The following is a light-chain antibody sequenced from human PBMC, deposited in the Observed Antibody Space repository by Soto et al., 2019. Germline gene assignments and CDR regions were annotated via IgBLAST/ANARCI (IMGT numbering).Light chain of an antibody. V-gene: IGLV2-23*02. J-gene: IGLJ1*01. CDR3: CSYAGSSSYV. Sequence: QSVLTRPASVSGSPGQSITISCTGTSSDVGSYNLVSWYQQHPGKAPKRGSYEVSKRPSGVSNRFSGSKSGNTVSLTIAGLQAEDEADYYCCSYAGSSSYVFGTGTKLTVL. CDR1: SSDVGSYNL. CDR2: EVS.